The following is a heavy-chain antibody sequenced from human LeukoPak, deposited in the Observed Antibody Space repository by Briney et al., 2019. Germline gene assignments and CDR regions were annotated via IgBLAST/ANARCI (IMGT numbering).Heavy chain of an antibody. CDR3: ATRNIFEY. J-gene: IGHJ4*02. CDR2: IKYDGSEK. CDR1: GFTFSGHW. Sequence: GGSLRLSCTVSGFTFSGHWMNWVRQAPGKGLEWVATIKYDGSEKAYADSVEGRFTISRDNSKDSLFLQMDSLRAKDTAVYYCATRNIFEYWGQGTLVTVSS. V-gene: IGHV3-7*01.